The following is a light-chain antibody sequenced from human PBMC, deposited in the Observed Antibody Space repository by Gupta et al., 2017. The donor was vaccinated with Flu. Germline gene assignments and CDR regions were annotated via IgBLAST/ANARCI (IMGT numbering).Light chain of an antibody. CDR3: QHRSVWPPGAT. CDR1: QSISAS. V-gene: IGKV3-11*01. J-gene: IGKJ1*01. Sequence: VLTQSPASLSLSPGERATLSCRASQSISASLAWYRQKPGQPPRLLIYDASSRATGIPARFSGSGSGTDFTLTISSLEPEDFAVYYCQHRSVWPPGATFGQGTKVEMK. CDR2: DAS.